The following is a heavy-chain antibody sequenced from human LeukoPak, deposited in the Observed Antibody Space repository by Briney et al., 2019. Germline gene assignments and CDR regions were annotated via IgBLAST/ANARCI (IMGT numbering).Heavy chain of an antibody. D-gene: IGHD6-19*01. CDR2: IYYSGST. V-gene: IGHV4-59*12. CDR1: GGSISSYY. CDR3: ARDSSGWYVFDY. Sequence: PSETLSLTCTVSGGSISSYYWSWIRQPPGKGLEWIGYIYYSGSTNYNPSLKSRVTISVDTSKNQFSLKLSSVTAADTAVYYCARDSSGWYVFDYWGQGTLLTVSS. J-gene: IGHJ4*02.